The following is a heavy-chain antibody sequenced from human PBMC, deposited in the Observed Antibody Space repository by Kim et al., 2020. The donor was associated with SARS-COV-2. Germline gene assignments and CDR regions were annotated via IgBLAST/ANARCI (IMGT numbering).Heavy chain of an antibody. J-gene: IGHJ6*02. CDR3: ARQYCSGASCFRVLDV. Sequence: SETLSLTCTVSGASISNSYYYWGWIRQPPGKGLEWVGTTHYSGSTYYNSSLKSLVTISVDTSKNQFSLKLSSVTAADTAVYYCARQYCSGASCFRVLDVWGQGSTVTVSS. D-gene: IGHD2-15*01. CDR2: THYSGST. CDR1: GASISNSYYY. V-gene: IGHV4-39*01.